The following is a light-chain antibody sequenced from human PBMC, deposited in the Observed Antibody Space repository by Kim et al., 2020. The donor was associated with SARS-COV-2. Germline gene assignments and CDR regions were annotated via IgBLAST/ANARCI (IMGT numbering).Light chain of an antibody. V-gene: IGLV1-40*01. CDR3: QSYDSSLSASV. Sequence: GVTIAFTGSSSNIGANYGVHWYQQLQGTAPKLLIHGHTNRPSGVPDRFSGSKSGTSASLAITGLQAEDEADYYCQSYDSSLSASVFGGGTQLTVL. J-gene: IGLJ3*02. CDR1: SSNIGANYG. CDR2: GHT.